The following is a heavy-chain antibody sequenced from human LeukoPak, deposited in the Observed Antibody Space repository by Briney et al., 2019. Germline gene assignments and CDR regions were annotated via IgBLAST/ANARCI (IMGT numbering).Heavy chain of an antibody. CDR1: GYTLTELS. Sequence: ASVKVSCKVSGYTLTELSMHWVRQAPGKGLEWMGCINPSSGDTNYAQKFQGRVNMTRDTSISTAYMELSRLRSDDTAVYYCASGTVGAAGHDWGQGTLVIVSS. V-gene: IGHV1-2*02. CDR3: ASGTVGAAGHD. D-gene: IGHD1-26*01. CDR2: INPSSGDT. J-gene: IGHJ4*02.